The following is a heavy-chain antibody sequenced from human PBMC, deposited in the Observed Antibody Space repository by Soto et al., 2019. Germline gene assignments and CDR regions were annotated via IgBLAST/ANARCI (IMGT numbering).Heavy chain of an antibody. CDR3: ARDLYSSSWFWFDP. D-gene: IGHD2-2*01. J-gene: IGHJ5*02. V-gene: IGHV1-3*01. CDR1: GYNFTQYR. Sequence: QVQLVQSGADVKKPGASVKISCKASGYNFTQYRIHWVRQAPGQRLEWMGWITAGDEKTEYSQKFQGRVTISRDISATTVYLDLDSLRSEDTAVYYCARDLYSSSWFWFDPWGRGTQVIVSS. CDR2: ITAGDEKT.